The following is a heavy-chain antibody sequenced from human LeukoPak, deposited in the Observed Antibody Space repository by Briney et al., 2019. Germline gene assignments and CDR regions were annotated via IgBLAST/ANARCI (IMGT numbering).Heavy chain of an antibody. D-gene: IGHD3/OR15-3a*01. J-gene: IGHJ1*01. CDR2: IYTSGST. CDR3: ARLDDSAEYFQH. CDR1: GGSISGYY. Sequence: SETLSLTCTGSGGSISGYYWSWIRQPAGKVLEWIGRIYTSGSTNYNPSLKSRVTMSVDTSKNQFSLKLSSVTAADTAVYYCARLDDSAEYFQHWGQGTLVTVSS. V-gene: IGHV4-4*07.